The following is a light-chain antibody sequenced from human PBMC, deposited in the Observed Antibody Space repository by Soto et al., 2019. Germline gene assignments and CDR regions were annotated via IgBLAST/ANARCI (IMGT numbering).Light chain of an antibody. CDR1: SSDVGGYNY. CDR2: EVS. Sequence: QSALTQPASVSGSPGQSITISCTGSSSDVGGYNYVSWYQHHPGKAPKLLIFEVSNRPSGVSHRFSGSQSGNTASLTISGLQSEDEADYYCSSYTSSTTRVFGGGTKLTVL. CDR3: SSYTSSTTRV. V-gene: IGLV2-14*01. J-gene: IGLJ3*02.